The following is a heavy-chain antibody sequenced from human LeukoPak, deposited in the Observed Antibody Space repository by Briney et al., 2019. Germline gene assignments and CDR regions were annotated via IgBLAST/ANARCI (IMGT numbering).Heavy chain of an antibody. V-gene: IGHV3-15*01. CDR2: IKSKTDGGTT. D-gene: IGHD3-10*01. CDR1: GFTFSNAW. CDR3: TTVIGSVRGVTHFDY. J-gene: IGHJ4*02. Sequence: GGSLRLSCAASGFTFSNAWMSWVRQAPGKGLEWVGRIKSKTDGGTTDYAAPVKGRSTISRDDSKNTLYLQMNSLKTEDTAVYYCTTVIGSVRGVTHFDYWGQGTLVTVSS.